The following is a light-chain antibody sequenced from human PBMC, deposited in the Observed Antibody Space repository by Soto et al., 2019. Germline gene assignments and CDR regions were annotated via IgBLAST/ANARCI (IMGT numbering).Light chain of an antibody. CDR1: QTASHY. V-gene: IGKV1-39*01. J-gene: IGKJ1*01. CDR3: QQSYTTPRT. CDR2: ATS. Sequence: DTQMTQSPSYLSASVGDSISITCRASQTASHYANWYQQKPGKAPTLLISATSTLQSGVPSRCRGSGSGTYSTLTSTILQPEDFATYYCQQSYTTPRTFGQGTKVAIK.